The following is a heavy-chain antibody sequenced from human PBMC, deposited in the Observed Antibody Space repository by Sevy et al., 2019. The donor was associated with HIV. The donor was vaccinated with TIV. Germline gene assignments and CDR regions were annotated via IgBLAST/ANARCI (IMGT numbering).Heavy chain of an antibody. Sequence: GGSLRLSCAASGFTFSSYAMTWVRQAPGKGLEWVSGIGGSGVSTFYADSVRGRFTVSRDNLNKMLFLQMNNLGAGDTAGYFCATDWYYNDGTANDSFEMWGQGTLVTVSS. J-gene: IGHJ3*02. D-gene: IGHD3-10*01. CDR1: GFTFSSYA. V-gene: IGHV3-23*01. CDR3: ATDWYYNDGTANDSFEM. CDR2: IGGSGVST.